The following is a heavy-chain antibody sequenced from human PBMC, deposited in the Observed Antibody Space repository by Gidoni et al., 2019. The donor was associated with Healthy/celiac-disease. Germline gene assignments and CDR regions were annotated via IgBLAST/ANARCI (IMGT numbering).Heavy chain of an antibody. Sequence: EVQLVESGGGLVQPGGSLRLSCAASGFTFSSYSMNWVRQAPGKGLEWVSYISSSSSTIYYADSVKGRFTISRDNAKNSLYLQMNSLRDEDTAVYYCARGPPYFDWLLFDYWGQGTLVTVSS. CDR3: ARGPPYFDWLLFDY. J-gene: IGHJ4*02. CDR1: GFTFSSYS. CDR2: ISSSSSTI. V-gene: IGHV3-48*02. D-gene: IGHD3-9*01.